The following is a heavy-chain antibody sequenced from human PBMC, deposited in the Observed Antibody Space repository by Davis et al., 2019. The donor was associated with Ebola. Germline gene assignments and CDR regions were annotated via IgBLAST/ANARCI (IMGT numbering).Heavy chain of an antibody. CDR1: GFTFSAYS. V-gene: IGHV3-48*01. CDR2: ISGSSNII. D-gene: IGHD1-7*01. CDR3: ARPGGTTPL. J-gene: IGHJ4*02. Sequence: PGGSLRLSCAGSGFTFSAYSMNWVRQAPGKGLEWVSHISGSSNIIYYADSVKGRFTISRDNAKNSLYLQMNSLRGEDTAVYYCARPGGTTPLWGQGALVTVSS.